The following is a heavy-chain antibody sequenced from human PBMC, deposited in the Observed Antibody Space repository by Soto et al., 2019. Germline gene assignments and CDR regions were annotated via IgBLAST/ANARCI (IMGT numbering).Heavy chain of an antibody. J-gene: IGHJ6*02. Sequence: QLQLQESGPGLVKPSETLSLICTVSGGSISNSGYFWGWIRQSPGEVLVWLGTIYYTGNAYSNPYLKSRPTISVDTSKTQSSLSLTPVTAADTAKYYCARLGAQQLVPTSTFDVWGQGTTVIVS. D-gene: IGHD6-6*01. CDR3: ARLGAQQLVPTSTFDV. CDR2: IYYTGNA. CDR1: GGSISNSGYF. V-gene: IGHV4-39*01.